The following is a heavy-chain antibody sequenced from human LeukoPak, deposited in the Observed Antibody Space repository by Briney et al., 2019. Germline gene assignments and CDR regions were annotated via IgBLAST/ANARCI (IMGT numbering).Heavy chain of an antibody. J-gene: IGHJ6*02. Sequence: GESLKISCQTAGSRFTDYWIGWVRQMPGKGLEWMGIIYPGDSDTRYSPSFQGQVTISADKSIRTAYLQWSLKASDTATYYCARSDQLRWFGEPRRPFYYGMDVWGQGTTVTVS. V-gene: IGHV5-51*01. CDR2: IYPGDSDT. D-gene: IGHD3-10*01. CDR1: GSRFTDYW. CDR3: ARSDQLRWFGEPRRPFYYGMDV.